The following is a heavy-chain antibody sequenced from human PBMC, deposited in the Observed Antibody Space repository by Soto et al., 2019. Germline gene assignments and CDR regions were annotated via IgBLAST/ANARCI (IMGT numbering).Heavy chain of an antibody. D-gene: IGHD3-22*01. CDR1: GGSISSYY. J-gene: IGHJ6*02. V-gene: IGHV4-59*01. CDR2: IYYSGST. Sequence: QVQLQESGPGLVKPSETLSLTCTVSGGSISSYYWNWIRQPPGKGLEWIGYIYYSGSTNYNPSLKSRVTISVDTSKNQFSLKLSSVTAADTAVYYCARAGYDSRNYYYYGMDVWGQGTTVTVSS. CDR3: ARAGYDSRNYYYYGMDV.